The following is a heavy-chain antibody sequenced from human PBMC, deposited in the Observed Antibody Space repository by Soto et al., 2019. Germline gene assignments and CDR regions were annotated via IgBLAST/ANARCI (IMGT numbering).Heavy chain of an antibody. Sequence: EVQLLESGGGLVQPGGSLRLSCAASGFTFSSYAMGWVRQAPGKGLVWVSGISGSGDATYYADSVKGRVTISRDNSKNTLYLQMNSLRADDTAVYYCAKSYYGGNTGYFDLWGRGTMATVSS. CDR2: ISGSGDAT. J-gene: IGHJ2*01. V-gene: IGHV3-23*01. CDR1: GFTFSSYA. CDR3: AKSYYGGNTGYFDL. D-gene: IGHD4-17*01.